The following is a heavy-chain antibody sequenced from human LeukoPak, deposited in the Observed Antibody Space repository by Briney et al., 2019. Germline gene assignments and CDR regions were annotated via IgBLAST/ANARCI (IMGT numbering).Heavy chain of an antibody. CDR2: IYYSGST. CDR3: ARDSQYSSSWYAIY. Sequence: SGTLSLTCTVSGGSISSRSYYWGWIRQPPGNGLEWIGSIYYSGSTYHNPSLKSRVTISVDTSKNQFSLKLSSVTAADTAVYYCARDSQYSSSWYAIYWGQGTLVTVSS. D-gene: IGHD6-13*01. CDR1: GGSISSRSYY. J-gene: IGHJ4*02. V-gene: IGHV4-39*07.